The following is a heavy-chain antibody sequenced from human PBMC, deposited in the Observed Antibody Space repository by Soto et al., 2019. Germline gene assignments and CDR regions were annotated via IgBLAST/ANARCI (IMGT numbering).Heavy chain of an antibody. J-gene: IGHJ4*01. CDR3: ARGITAVWEALAH. CDR2: LTQSGTT. V-gene: IGHV4-34*01. CDR1: GGSFSYYF. D-gene: IGHD6-13*01. Sequence: KPSETLSLTCDVSGGSFSYYFWTWIRQPPGKGLEWIGELTQSGTTNYNPSFKSRVTISRDPSKNQFSLKLTSVTTADTAVYYCARGITAVWEALAHWGEGTQVTVSS.